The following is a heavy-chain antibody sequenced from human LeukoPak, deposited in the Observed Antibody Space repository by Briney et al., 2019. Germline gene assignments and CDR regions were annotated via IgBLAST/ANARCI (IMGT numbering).Heavy chain of an antibody. D-gene: IGHD3-10*01. J-gene: IGHJ4*02. Sequence: ASVKVSCKASGCTFSSYGMTWVRQAPGQGLEWMGWISGYNGNTNLAQKLQGRVTLTTDTSTSTGYMELRSLRSDDTAVYYCARDPNYYTSGSYPDYWGQGTLVTVSS. CDR1: GCTFSSYG. CDR3: ARDPNYYTSGSYPDY. CDR2: ISGYNGNT. V-gene: IGHV1-18*01.